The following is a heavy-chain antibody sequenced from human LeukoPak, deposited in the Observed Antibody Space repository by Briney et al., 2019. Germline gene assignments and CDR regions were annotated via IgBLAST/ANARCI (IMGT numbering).Heavy chain of an antibody. CDR1: GGSISSYY. CDR2: IYYSGST. J-gene: IGHJ3*02. Sequence: SETLSLTCTVSGGSISSYYWSWIRQPPGKGLEWIGYIYYSGSTNYNPSLKSRVTISVDTSKNQFSLKLSSVTAADTAVCYCAKNSNANIHAFDIWGQGTMVTVSS. V-gene: IGHV4-59*08. CDR3: AKNSNANIHAFDI. D-gene: IGHD4-11*01.